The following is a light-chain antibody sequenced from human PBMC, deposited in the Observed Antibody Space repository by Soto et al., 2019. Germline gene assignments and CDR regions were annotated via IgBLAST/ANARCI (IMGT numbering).Light chain of an antibody. CDR2: DAS. Sequence: DIVLTQSPATLSLSPGERATLSCRASQSFNSYLAWYKQNPGQAPRLLIHDASHRASGVPVRFSGSGSGTDFTLPISSLEPEDFAVYFGSHRYGFTFGPGTKVDIK. V-gene: IGKV3-11*01. CDR1: QSFNSY. CDR3: SHRYGFT. J-gene: IGKJ3*01.